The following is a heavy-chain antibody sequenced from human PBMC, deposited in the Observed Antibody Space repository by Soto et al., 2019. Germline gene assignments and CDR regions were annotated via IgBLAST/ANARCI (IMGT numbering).Heavy chain of an antibody. D-gene: IGHD3-22*01. CDR3: ARGWGYDSNDYYYAY. J-gene: IGHJ4*02. CDR1: GGTFSRHA. Sequence: QVQLVQSGAEVRKPGSSVKVSCKASGGTFSRHAISWVRQAPGQGLEWMGGIIPIFGTANHAQKFQGRVTIMADESTIKVYMELSSLRYEDTAMYYCARGWGYDSNDYYYAYWGQGTLVIVSS. CDR2: IIPIFGTA. V-gene: IGHV1-69*01.